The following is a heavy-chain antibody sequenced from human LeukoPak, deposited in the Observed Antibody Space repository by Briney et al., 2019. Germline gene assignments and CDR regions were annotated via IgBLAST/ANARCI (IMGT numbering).Heavy chain of an antibody. J-gene: IGHJ6*02. Sequence: ASLKVSCKASGYIFTEYYLHWVRQAPGQGLEWMGWINPNSGGTKYAQKFQGRLTMTRDTSISTANMELSRLRSDDTAVYYCARERTTVVTLDYYYGMDVWGQGTTVTVSS. V-gene: IGHV1-2*02. D-gene: IGHD4-23*01. CDR1: GYIFTEYY. CDR2: INPNSGGT. CDR3: ARERTTVVTLDYYYGMDV.